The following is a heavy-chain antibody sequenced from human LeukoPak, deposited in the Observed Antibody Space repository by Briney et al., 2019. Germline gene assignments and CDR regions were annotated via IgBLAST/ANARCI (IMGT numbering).Heavy chain of an antibody. D-gene: IGHD1-26*01. CDR2: ISYDGSNK. CDR3: ARDPISGYSGPFDY. CDR1: GFTFSSYA. Sequence: GGSLRLSCAASGFTFSSYAMHWVRQAPGKGLEWVAVISYDGSNKYYADSVEGRFTISRDNSKNTLYLQMNSLRAEDTAVYYCARDPISGYSGPFDYWGQGTLVTVSS. J-gene: IGHJ4*02. V-gene: IGHV3-30-3*01.